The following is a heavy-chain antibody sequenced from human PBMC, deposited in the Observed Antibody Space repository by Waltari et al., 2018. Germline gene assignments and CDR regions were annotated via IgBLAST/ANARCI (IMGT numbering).Heavy chain of an antibody. Sequence: QVQLQESGPGLVKPSETLSLTCAVSGYSISSGYYWGWIRQPPGKGLEWIGSIYHSGSTYYNPSLKSRVTISVDTSKNQFSLKLSSVTAADTAMYYCARDGQGRDYWGQGTLVTVSS. CDR1: GYSISSGYY. CDR3: ARDGQGRDY. D-gene: IGHD1-26*01. J-gene: IGHJ4*02. V-gene: IGHV4-38-2*02. CDR2: IYHSGST.